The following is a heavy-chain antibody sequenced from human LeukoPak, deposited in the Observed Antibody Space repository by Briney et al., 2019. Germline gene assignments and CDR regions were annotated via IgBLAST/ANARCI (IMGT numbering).Heavy chain of an antibody. D-gene: IGHD6-19*01. Sequence: PGGPLRLSCAASVFTFSSYSMNWVRQAPGKGLEWVSYISSSSSTVYYADSVKVRFTSYKDNAKNSLYLQMNSLGDEDASVYYCLIAVAGTGSYWGQGTLVTVSS. CDR2: ISSSSSTV. CDR1: VFTFSSYS. CDR3: LIAVAGTGSY. V-gene: IGHV3-48*02. J-gene: IGHJ4*02.